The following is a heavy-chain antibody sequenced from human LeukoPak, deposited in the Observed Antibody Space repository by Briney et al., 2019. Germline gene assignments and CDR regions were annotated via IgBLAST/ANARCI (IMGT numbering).Heavy chain of an antibody. CDR1: GFPFSSYA. J-gene: IGHJ4*02. Sequence: PGGSLRLSCAASGFPFSSYAMSWVRQAPGKGLEWVSVISGSGGSIYYADSVKGRFTISRDNSKNTLYLQMNSLRAEDTAVYYCAKDYGQLWSVVRYYFDYWGQGTLVTVSS. CDR3: AKDYGQLWSVVRYYFDY. V-gene: IGHV3-23*01. CDR2: ISGSGGSI. D-gene: IGHD5-18*01.